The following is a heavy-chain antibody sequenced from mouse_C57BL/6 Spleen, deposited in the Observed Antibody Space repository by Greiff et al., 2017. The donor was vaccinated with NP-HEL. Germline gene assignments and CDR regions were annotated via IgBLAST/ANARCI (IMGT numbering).Heavy chain of an antibody. Sequence: GGGLVQPKGSLKLSCAASGFSFNTYAMNWVRQAPGKGLEWVARIRSKSNNYATYYADSVKDRFTISRDDSASMLYLQMNNLKTEDTAMYYCVRHGLGPRAMDYWGQGTSVTVSS. CDR2: IRSKSNNYAT. V-gene: IGHV10-1*01. CDR1: GFSFNTYA. D-gene: IGHD4-1*01. J-gene: IGHJ4*01. CDR3: VRHGLGPRAMDY.